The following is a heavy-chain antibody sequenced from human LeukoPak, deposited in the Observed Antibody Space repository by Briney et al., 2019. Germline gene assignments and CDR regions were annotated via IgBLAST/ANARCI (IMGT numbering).Heavy chain of an antibody. V-gene: IGHV3-23*01. CDR1: GFTFSNYA. CDR3: ANEDGNSGDAFDI. J-gene: IGHJ3*02. Sequence: GGSLSLSCAASGFTFSNYAMSWVRQAPGKGLEWVSGISGSGGSTFYADSVKGRFTISRENSKKTLYLQMNSLRAEDTAIYYCANEDGNSGDAFDIWGQGTIVTVSS. CDR2: ISGSGGST. D-gene: IGHD4-23*01.